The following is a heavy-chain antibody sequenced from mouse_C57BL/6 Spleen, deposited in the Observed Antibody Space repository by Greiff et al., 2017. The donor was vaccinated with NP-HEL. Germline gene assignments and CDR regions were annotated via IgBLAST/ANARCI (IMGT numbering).Heavy chain of an antibody. CDR2: IRYDGSN. J-gene: IGHJ4*01. Sequence: EVKLVESGPGLVKPSPSLSLTCSVTGYSITSGYYWNWIRQFPGNKLEWMRYIRYDGSNNYNPSLKNRISITRDTSKNQFFLKLNSVTTEDTATYYCARQLRDAMDYWGQGTSVTVSS. CDR1: GYSITSGYY. CDR3: ARQLRDAMDY. V-gene: IGHV3-6*01. D-gene: IGHD6-1*01.